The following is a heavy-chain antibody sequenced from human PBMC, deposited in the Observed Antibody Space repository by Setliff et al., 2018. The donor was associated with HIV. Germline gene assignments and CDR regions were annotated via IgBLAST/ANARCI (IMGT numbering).Heavy chain of an antibody. D-gene: IGHD2-2*01. CDR1: GGSISSGYYY. V-gene: IGHV4-31*03. CDR3: ARGFDYAQRPPLYYFDY. J-gene: IGHJ4*02. CDR2: IYYSGNP. Sequence: TLSLTCTVSGGSISSGYYYWSWIRQHPGKGLEWIGYIYYSGNPFYSPSLRSRVTISLDTSKNQFSLKLSSVTAADTAVYYCARGFDYAQRPPLYYFDYWGQGTLVTVS.